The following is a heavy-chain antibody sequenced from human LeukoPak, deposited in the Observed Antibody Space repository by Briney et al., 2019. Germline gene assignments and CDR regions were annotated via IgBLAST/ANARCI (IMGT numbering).Heavy chain of an antibody. V-gene: IGHV4-38-2*02. CDR3: ARDGYYYDSSGSKRYFDY. CDR2: IYYSGST. CDR1: GYSVSSGYY. J-gene: IGHJ4*02. D-gene: IGHD3-22*01. Sequence: SETLSLTCSVSGYSVSSGYYWGWIRPPPGKGLEWIGYIYYSGSTNYNPSLKSRVTISVDTSKNQFSLKLSSVTAADTAVYYCARDGYYYDSSGSKRYFDYWGRGTLVTVSS.